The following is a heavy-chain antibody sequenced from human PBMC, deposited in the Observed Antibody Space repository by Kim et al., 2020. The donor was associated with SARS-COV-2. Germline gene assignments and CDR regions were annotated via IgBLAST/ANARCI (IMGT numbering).Heavy chain of an antibody. V-gene: IGHV3-30*18. CDR1: GFTFSSYG. Sequence: GGSLRLSCAASGFTFSSYGMHWVRQAPGKGLEWVAVISYDGSNKYYADSVKGRFTISRDNSKNTPYLQMNSLRAEDTAVYYCAKDRQQQLVTDYWGQGTLVTVSS. D-gene: IGHD6-13*01. J-gene: IGHJ4*02. CDR3: AKDRQQQLVTDY. CDR2: ISYDGSNK.